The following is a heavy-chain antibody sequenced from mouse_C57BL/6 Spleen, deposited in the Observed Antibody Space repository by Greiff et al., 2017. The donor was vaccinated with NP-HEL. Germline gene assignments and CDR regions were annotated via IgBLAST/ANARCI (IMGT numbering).Heavy chain of an antibody. CDR3: ARPPSWNPEPSWFAY. J-gene: IGHJ3*01. CDR2: IHPNSGST. Sequence: QVQLQQPGAELVKPGASVKLSCKASGYTFTSYWMHWVKQRPGQGLEWIGMIHPNSGSTNYNEKFKSKATLTVDKSSSTAYMQLSSLTSEDSAVYYCARPPSWNPEPSWFAYWGQGTLVTVSA. CDR1: GYTFTSYW. V-gene: IGHV1-64*01.